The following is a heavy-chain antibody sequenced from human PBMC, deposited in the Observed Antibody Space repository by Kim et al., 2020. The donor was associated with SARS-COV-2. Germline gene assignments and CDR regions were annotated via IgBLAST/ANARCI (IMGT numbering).Heavy chain of an antibody. CDR2: IDTSGVT. J-gene: IGHJ2*01. CDR3: AHSYSNRYWNFDL. D-gene: IGHD4-4*01. V-gene: IGHV3-23*01. CDR1: GFTFSNYA. Sequence: GGSLRLSCVASGFTFSNYAVSWVRQAPGQGLEWVSGIDTSGVTHYAASVKGRFTISRDYSKNTLYLQMNSLISEDTALYYCAHSYSNRYWNFDLWGRGTLVTASS.